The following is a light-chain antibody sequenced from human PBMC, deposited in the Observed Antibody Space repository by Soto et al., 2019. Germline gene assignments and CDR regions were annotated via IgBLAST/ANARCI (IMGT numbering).Light chain of an antibody. Sequence: DIVLTQSPGTLSLSPGKRATLSCRASPSVTNYLAWYQQKPGQPPRLLIYGAFNRAAGIPARFSGSGSGTDFTLTISSLEPEDSAVYYCQQRNIWPPVTFGQGTRLEIK. CDR1: PSVTNY. CDR2: GAF. V-gene: IGKV3-11*01. CDR3: QQRNIWPPVT. J-gene: IGKJ5*01.